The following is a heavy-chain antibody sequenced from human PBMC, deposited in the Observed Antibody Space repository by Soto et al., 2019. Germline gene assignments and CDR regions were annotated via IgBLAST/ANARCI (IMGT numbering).Heavy chain of an antibody. Sequence: GGSLRLSCAASGFTFINYWMSWVRQAPGKGLEWVANIKQDGGEKYYVDSVKGRFTISRDNAKNSLYLQMNSLRAEDTAVYYCARTKANKWFDPWGQGTLVTVSS. CDR2: IKQDGGEK. V-gene: IGHV3-7*03. CDR1: GFTFINYW. CDR3: ARTKANKWFDP. D-gene: IGHD1-26*01. J-gene: IGHJ5*02.